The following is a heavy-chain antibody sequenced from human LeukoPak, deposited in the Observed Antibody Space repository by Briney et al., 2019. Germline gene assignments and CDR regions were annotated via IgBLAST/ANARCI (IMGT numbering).Heavy chain of an antibody. Sequence: GGSLRLSCAASGFTFSSYWMHWVRQAPGKGLEWVGRIKSKTDGGTTDYAAPVKGRFTISRDDSKNTLYLQMNSLKTEDTAVYYCTTYPQRVVAAPFDPWGQGTLVTVSS. CDR3: TTYPQRVVAAPFDP. J-gene: IGHJ5*02. V-gene: IGHV3-15*01. CDR1: GFTFSSYW. CDR2: IKSKTDGGTT. D-gene: IGHD2-15*01.